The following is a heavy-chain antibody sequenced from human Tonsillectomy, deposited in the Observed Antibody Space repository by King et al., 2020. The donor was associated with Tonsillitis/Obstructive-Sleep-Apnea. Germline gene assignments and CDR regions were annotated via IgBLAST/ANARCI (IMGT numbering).Heavy chain of an antibody. CDR1: GFTFSSYG. Sequence: VQLVESGGGVVQPGRSLRLSCAASGFTFSSYGMHWVRQAPDKGLEWVAVISYDGSNKYYADSVKGRFTISGDNSKNTLYLQMNSLRAEDTAVYYCAKDRFDFWSGSDYWGQRTLVTVSS. CDR3: AKDRFDFWSGSDY. CDR2: ISYDGSNK. V-gene: IGHV3-30*18. D-gene: IGHD3-3*01. J-gene: IGHJ4*02.